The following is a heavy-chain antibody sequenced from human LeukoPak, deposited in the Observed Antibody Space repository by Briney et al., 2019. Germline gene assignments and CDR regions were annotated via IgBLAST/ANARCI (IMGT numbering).Heavy chain of an antibody. CDR1: GGTFSSYA. CDR3: AREVIAASYFDY. CDR2: IIPILGIA. D-gene: IGHD6-13*01. V-gene: IGHV1-69*04. Sequence: SVKVSCKASGGTFSSYAISWVRQAPGQGLEWMGRIIPILGIANYAQKFQGRVTITADKSTSTAYMELSSLRSEDTAVYYCAREVIAASYFDYWGQGTLVTVSS. J-gene: IGHJ4*02.